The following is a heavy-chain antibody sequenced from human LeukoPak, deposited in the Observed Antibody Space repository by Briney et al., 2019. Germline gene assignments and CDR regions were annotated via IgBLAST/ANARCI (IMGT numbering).Heavy chain of an antibody. CDR1: GGTFSSYA. Sequence: ASVKVSCKASGGTFSSYAISWVREAPGQGLEWMGGIIPIFGTANYAQKFQGRVTITTDESTSTAYMELSSLRSEDTAVYYCARGGYYDSSYRFDPWGQGTLVTVSS. CDR2: IIPIFGTA. D-gene: IGHD3-22*01. J-gene: IGHJ5*02. CDR3: ARGGYYDSSYRFDP. V-gene: IGHV1-69*05.